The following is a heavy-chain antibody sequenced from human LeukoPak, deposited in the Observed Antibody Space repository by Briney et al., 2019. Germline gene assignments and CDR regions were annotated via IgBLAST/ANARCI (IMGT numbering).Heavy chain of an antibody. CDR1: GGSISSHY. J-gene: IGHJ4*02. CDR2: IYYSGST. V-gene: IGHV4-59*11. Sequence: SETLSLTCTVSGGSISSHYWSWIRQPPGKGLEWIGYIYYSGSTNYNPSLKSRVTISVDTSKNQFSLKLSSVTAADTAVYYCARELNPYSGCYYLGYWGQGTLVTVSS. CDR3: ARELNPYSGCYYLGY. D-gene: IGHD1-26*01.